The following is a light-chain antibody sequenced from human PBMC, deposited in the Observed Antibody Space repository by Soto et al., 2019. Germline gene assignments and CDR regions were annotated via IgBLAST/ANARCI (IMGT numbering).Light chain of an antibody. CDR1: QAVSTNY. Sequence: IVLTQSPGTLSLSPGERATLSCRASQAVSTNYLAWYQQKPGQAPRLLIFGASSRATGIPDRFSGSGSGTDFTLTISKLEPEDFAVFFCHQYGHSPCTFGQGTKLEIK. V-gene: IGKV3-20*01. J-gene: IGKJ2*02. CDR3: HQYGHSPCT. CDR2: GAS.